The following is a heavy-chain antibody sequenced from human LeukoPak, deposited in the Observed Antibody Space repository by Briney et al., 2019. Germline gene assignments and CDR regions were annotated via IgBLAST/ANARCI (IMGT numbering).Heavy chain of an antibody. Sequence: PSETLSLTCTVSGGSMTTYYWSWIRQPPGKGLEWIGYIYYSGNTNYNPSLNSRVTISLDTSKKQFSLKLTSVGAADTAVYYCARGSSRFDCWGQGTLVTVSS. V-gene: IGHV4-59*01. CDR2: IYYSGNT. CDR1: GGSMTTYY. D-gene: IGHD6-13*01. J-gene: IGHJ4*02. CDR3: ARGSSRFDC.